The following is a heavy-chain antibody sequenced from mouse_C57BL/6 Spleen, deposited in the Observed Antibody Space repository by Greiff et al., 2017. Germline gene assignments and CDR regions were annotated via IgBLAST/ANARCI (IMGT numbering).Heavy chain of an antibody. CDR2: ISNGGGST. D-gene: IGHD2-3*01. V-gene: IGHV5-12*01. CDR3: ARRVYDGYSYAMDY. J-gene: IGHJ4*01. CDR1: GFTFSDYY. Sequence: EVQRVESGGGLVQPGGSLKLSCAASGFTFSDYYMYWVRQTPEKRLEWVAYISNGGGSTYYPDTVKGRFTISRDNAKNTLYLQMSRLKSEDTAMHYCARRVYDGYSYAMDYWGQGTSVTVSS.